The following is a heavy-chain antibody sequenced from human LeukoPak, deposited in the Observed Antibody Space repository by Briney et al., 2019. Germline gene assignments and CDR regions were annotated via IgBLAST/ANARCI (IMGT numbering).Heavy chain of an antibody. CDR2: IYPGDSDT. J-gene: IGHJ4*02. Sequence: GESLKISCKGSGYSFTSYWSGWVCQMPGKGLEWMGIIYPGDSDTKYSPSFQGQVTISADKSISTAYLQWSSLKASDTAMYYCARRSSSWDRYDNWGQGTLVTVSS. CDR3: ARRSSSWDRYDN. D-gene: IGHD6-13*01. V-gene: IGHV5-51*01. CDR1: GYSFTSYW.